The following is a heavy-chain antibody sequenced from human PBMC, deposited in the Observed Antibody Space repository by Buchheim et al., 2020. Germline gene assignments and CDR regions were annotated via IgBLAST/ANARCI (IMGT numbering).Heavy chain of an antibody. D-gene: IGHD3-10*01. CDR3: ARDFGY. CDR2: IKDSGST. CDR1: GGSIGSATYY. J-gene: IGHJ4*02. V-gene: IGHV4-39*02. Sequence: QLQLQESGPGLVRPSETLSLTCSVSGGSIGSATYYWGWFRQSPGKGLEWIWSIKDSGSTFYNPSLKSRVAISADTSKAQFSLNLNSVTAADTAVYYCARDFGYWGQGIL.